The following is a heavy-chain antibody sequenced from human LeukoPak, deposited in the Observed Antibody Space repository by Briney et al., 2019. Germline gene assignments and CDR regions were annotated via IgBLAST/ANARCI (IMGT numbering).Heavy chain of an antibody. CDR3: ATWKAGSPPLLRYFDWLLN. CDR1: GYTLTELS. J-gene: IGHJ4*02. Sequence: ASVKVSCKVSGYTLTELSMHWVRQAPGKGLEWMGGLDPEDGETIYAQKFQGRVTMTEDTSTDTAYMELSSLRSEDTAVYYCATWKAGSPPLLRYFDWLLNWGQGTLVTVSS. D-gene: IGHD3-9*01. V-gene: IGHV1-24*01. CDR2: LDPEDGET.